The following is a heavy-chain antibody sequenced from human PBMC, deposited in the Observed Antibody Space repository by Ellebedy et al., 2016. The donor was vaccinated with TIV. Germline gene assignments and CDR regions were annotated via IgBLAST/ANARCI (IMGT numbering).Heavy chain of an antibody. CDR1: GGSISSYY. CDR2: IFYSGST. CDR3: ARFANSYGLDV. J-gene: IGHJ6*02. V-gene: IGHV4-59*01. Sequence: MPSETLSLTCTVSGGSISSYYWSWIRQPPGKGLQWIGFIFYSGSTNYNPSLKSRVTLSVDTSKNQFSLKLRSVTAADTAVYYCARFANSYGLDVWGQGTTVTVSS.